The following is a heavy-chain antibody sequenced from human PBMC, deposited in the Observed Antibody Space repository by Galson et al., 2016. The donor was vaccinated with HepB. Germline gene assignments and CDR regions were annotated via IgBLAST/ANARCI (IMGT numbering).Heavy chain of an antibody. CDR3: ATGIVVAGKMYYYYMDV. V-gene: IGHV4-39*01. CDR1: GASLSSSDYS. CDR2: IYYSENT. D-gene: IGHD6-19*01. Sequence: SETLSLTCIVSGASLSSSDYSWGWIRQPPGRGLEWIGSIYYSENTYYNPSLQSRVTISVDTSTNQFSLRRNSVTAADTGVYYCATGIVVAGKMYYYYMDVWGTGTTVTVSS. J-gene: IGHJ6*03.